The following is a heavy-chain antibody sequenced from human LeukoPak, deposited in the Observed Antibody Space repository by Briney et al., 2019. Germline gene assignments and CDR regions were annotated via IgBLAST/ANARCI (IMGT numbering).Heavy chain of an antibody. D-gene: IGHD2-2*01. Sequence: ASVKVSCKASGYTFTSYYMHWVRQAPGQGLERMGIINPSGGSTSYAQKFQGRVTMTRDTSTSTVYMELSSLRSEDTAVYYCALDCSSTSCYVEPGMDVWGQGTTVTVSS. CDR2: INPSGGST. J-gene: IGHJ6*02. CDR1: GYTFTSYY. CDR3: ALDCSSTSCYVEPGMDV. V-gene: IGHV1-46*01.